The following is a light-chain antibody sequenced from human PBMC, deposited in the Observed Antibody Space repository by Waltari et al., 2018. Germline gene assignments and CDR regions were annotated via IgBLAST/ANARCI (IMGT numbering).Light chain of an antibody. J-gene: IGKJ1*01. Sequence: DIQMTQSPSSVSASIGDRVTITCRASQGISSWLDWYQQKPGKAPKLLAYTASNLQSGGPSRFSARGSGTEFTLTISSLQPEDCATYYCQQTHSFPLTFGQGTKVEIK. CDR3: QQTHSFPLT. CDR1: QGISSW. CDR2: TAS. V-gene: IGKV1-12*01.